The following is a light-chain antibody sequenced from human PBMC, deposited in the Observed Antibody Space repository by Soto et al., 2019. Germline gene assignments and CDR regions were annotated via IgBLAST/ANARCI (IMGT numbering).Light chain of an antibody. Sequence: EIVLSQSPATLSLSPGERATLSCRASQSVSGSLAWYQQKPRQAPRVVIYDASTSATGIPARFSGSGSGTDFTLTISRLEPEDFAVYFCQQRNNWPPESTFGPGTRVAI. CDR1: QSVSGS. CDR3: QQRNNWPPEST. CDR2: DAS. J-gene: IGKJ3*01. V-gene: IGKV3-11*01.